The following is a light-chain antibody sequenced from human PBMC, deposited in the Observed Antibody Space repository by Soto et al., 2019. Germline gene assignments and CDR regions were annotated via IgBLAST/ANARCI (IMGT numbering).Light chain of an antibody. CDR3: CSYAGSYTVV. J-gene: IGLJ2*01. CDR2: DVS. CDR1: SSDVGGYNY. V-gene: IGLV2-11*01. Sequence: QSALTQPRSVSGSPGQSVTISCTGTSSDVGGYNYGSWYQQHPGKDPKLMIYDVSKRPSGVPDRFSGSKSGNTASLTISGLQAEDEADYYCCSYAGSYTVVFGGGTKLTVL.